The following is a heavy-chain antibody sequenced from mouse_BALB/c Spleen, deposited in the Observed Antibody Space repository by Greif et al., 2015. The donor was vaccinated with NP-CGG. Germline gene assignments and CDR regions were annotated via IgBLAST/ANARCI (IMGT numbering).Heavy chain of an antibody. V-gene: IGHV1-69*02. D-gene: IGHD2-1*01. CDR1: GYTFTSYW. CDR2: IDPSDSYT. J-gene: IGHJ3*01. CDR3: ARLYGKGGAY. Sequence: QVQLKQSGAELVKPGASVKLSCKASGYTFTSYWMHWVKQRPGQGLEWIGEIDPSDSYTNYNQKFKGKATLTVDKSSSTAYMQLSSLTSEDSAVYYCARLYGKGGAYWGQGTLVTVSA.